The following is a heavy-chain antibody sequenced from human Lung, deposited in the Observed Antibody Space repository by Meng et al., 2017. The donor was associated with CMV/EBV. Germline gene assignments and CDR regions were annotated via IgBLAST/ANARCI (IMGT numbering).Heavy chain of an antibody. J-gene: IGHJ6*04. D-gene: IGHD2-15*01. CDR2: IYYSGTT. CDR3: ARGFRGGYYYYYGMDV. CDR1: SGSVSSGSYY. Sequence: SETLSLXXTVASGSVSSGSYYWSWIRQPPWKGLEWSGYIYYSGTTNYNPSLKSRVTISVDTSKNQFFLKLSSVTAADTAVYYCARGFRGGYYYYYGMDVWGKGTXVTVAS. V-gene: IGHV4-61*01.